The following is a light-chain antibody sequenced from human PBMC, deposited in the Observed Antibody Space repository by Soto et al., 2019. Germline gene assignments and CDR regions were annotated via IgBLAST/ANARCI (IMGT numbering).Light chain of an antibody. V-gene: IGKV3-15*01. J-gene: IGKJ4*01. Sequence: EIVMTQPPATLSVSPGERATLSCRASQSVSTNLACYQQKPGQAPRLLIYAASTRATGTPARFSGSGSGTEFTLTISSLQSEDFAVYYCQQYNNRPLTFGGGAKVEIK. CDR3: QQYNNRPLT. CDR2: AAS. CDR1: QSVSTN.